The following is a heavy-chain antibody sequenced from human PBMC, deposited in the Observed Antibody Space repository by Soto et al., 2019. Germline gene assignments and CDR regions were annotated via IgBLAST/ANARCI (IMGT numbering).Heavy chain of an antibody. CDR1: GYTFTSYY. J-gene: IGHJ6*02. V-gene: IGHV1-46*01. CDR2: INPSGGST. D-gene: IGHD2-8*01. CDR3: ARFYMVYAMVATNYYYHGMAV. Sequence: GASVKVSCKASGYTFTSYYMHWVRQAPGQGLEWMGIINPSGGSTSYAQKFQGRVTMTRDTSTSTVYMELSSLRSEDTAVYYCARFYMVYAMVATNYYYHGMAVWGQGTTVTVSS.